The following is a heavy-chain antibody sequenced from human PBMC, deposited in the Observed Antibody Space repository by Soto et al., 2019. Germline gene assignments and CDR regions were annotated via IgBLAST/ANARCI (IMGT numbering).Heavy chain of an antibody. CDR1: GDSISSYY. CDR2: IYYSGST. J-gene: IGHJ4*02. V-gene: IGHV4-59*01. D-gene: IGHD6-13*01. Sequence: SETLSLTCTVSGDSISSYYWSWVRQPPGKGLEWIAYIYYSGSTNYNPSLESRVTISVETSKNQFSLKLSSVTAADTAVYYCARVRYSSNFYYFDNWGQGTLVTVSS. CDR3: ARVRYSSNFYYFDN.